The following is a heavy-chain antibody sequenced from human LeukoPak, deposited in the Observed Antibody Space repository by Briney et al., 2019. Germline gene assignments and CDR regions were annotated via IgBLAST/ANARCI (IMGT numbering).Heavy chain of an antibody. D-gene: IGHD3-16*01. J-gene: IGHJ4*02. CDR2: ISRSASNI. Sequence: GGSLRLSCVASGFSFGSYNMNWVRQAPGKGLEWVSSISRSASNIYYADSVKGRFTISRDNAKNSFHLQMNSLRAEDTAVFYCARDPEGFGATYFDYWGQGTLVTVSS. V-gene: IGHV3-21*01. CDR1: GFSFGSYN. CDR3: ARDPEGFGATYFDY.